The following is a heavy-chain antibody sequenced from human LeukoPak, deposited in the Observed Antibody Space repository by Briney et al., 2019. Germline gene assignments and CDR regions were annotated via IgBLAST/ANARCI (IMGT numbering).Heavy chain of an antibody. CDR3: TVVVTGLANDY. Sequence: PSETLSLTCTVSGGSITSSTYYWGWIRQPPGKGLEWIGTIYFSGTTYYTPSLRSRVTISVDTSKNQISLKLNSVTAADTAVYQCTVVVTGLANDYWGQGTLVTVSS. CDR1: GGSITSSTYY. J-gene: IGHJ4*02. V-gene: IGHV4-39*01. D-gene: IGHD2-21*02. CDR2: IYFSGTT.